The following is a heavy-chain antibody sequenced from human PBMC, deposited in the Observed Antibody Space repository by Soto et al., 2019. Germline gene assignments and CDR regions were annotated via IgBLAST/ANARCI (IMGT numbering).Heavy chain of an antibody. CDR1: GFTFGDYA. CDR2: IRSKAYGGTR. J-gene: IGHJ4*02. Sequence: EVRLAESGGGLVKPGRSLRLSCTTSGFTFGDYAMSWFRRAPGKGLEWVGFIRSKAYGGTREYAASVKDRFTISRDEFKGIAYLQMDSLKADDTAMYYCSAGLSFGNLSYLSGGELWGQGTLVTVSS. D-gene: IGHD3-10*01. CDR3: SAGLSFGNLSYLSGGEL. V-gene: IGHV3-49*05.